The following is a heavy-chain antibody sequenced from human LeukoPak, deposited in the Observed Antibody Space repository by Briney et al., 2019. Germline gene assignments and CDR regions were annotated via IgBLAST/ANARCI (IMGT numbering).Heavy chain of an antibody. CDR1: GGSISSYY. CDR2: IYTSGST. CDR3: ARDKYYYDSSDYFFDY. V-gene: IGHV4-4*07. J-gene: IGHJ4*02. Sequence: SETLSLTCTVSGGSISSYYWSWIRQPAGKGLEWIGRIYTSGSTNYNPSLKSRVTMSVDTSKNQFSLKLSSVTAADTAVYYCARDKYYYDSSDYFFDYWGQGTLVTVSS. D-gene: IGHD3-22*01.